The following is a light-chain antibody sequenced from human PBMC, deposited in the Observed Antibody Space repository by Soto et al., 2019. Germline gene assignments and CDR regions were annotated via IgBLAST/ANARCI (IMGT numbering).Light chain of an antibody. V-gene: IGKV3-20*01. Sequence: EIVSTQSPATLSLSPGERAPLSRRASQSVSSYLAWYPQKPGQAPRLLIYGASSRATGIPDRFSGGGSGTDFTLTISRLEPEDFAVYYCQLNGSSPPITFGQGTRLEIK. CDR3: QLNGSSPPIT. J-gene: IGKJ5*01. CDR1: QSVSSY. CDR2: GAS.